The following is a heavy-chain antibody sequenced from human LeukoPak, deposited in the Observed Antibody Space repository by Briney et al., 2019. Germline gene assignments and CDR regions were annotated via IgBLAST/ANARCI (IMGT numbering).Heavy chain of an antibody. CDR2: INPNGGGT. CDR3: ARATWAYYSLDY. V-gene: IGHV1-2*02. J-gene: IGHJ4*02. D-gene: IGHD3-10*01. Sequence: EASVKVSCKASGYSFTDYFIHWVRQAPGQGLEWLGWINPNGGGTKYAQKFQGRVTMTRDTSISTAFMELTRLRSDDTAVYYCARATWAYYSLDYWGQGTLLTVSS. CDR1: GYSFTDYF.